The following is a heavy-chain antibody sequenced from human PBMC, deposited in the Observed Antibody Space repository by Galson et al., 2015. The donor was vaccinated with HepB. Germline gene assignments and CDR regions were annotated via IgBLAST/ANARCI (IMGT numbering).Heavy chain of an antibody. CDR2: TYYRSKWFN. CDR1: GDSVSSNSVV. CDR3: ARGEGNVEPKFDY. V-gene: IGHV6-1*01. D-gene: IGHD1-1*01. J-gene: IGHJ4*02. Sequence: CAISGDSVSSNSVVWHWIRQSPSRGLEWLGRTYYRSKWFNEYAAPVKSRIDINADTSKNQFSLQLNSVTPGDTAVYYCARGEGNVEPKFDYWGQGTLVTVSS.